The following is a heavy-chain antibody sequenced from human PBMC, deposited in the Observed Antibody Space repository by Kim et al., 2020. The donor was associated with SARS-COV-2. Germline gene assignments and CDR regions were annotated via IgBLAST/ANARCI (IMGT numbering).Heavy chain of an antibody. CDR2: INSDGSST. D-gene: IGHD3-3*01. J-gene: IGHJ6*02. V-gene: IGHV3-74*01. Sequence: GGSLRLSCAASGFTFSSYWMHWVRQAPGKGLVWVSRINSDGSSTSYADSVKGRFTISRDNAKNTLYLQMNSLRAEDTAVYYCARDRTFWSGYSYYYDGMDVWGQGTTLTVSS. CDR1: GFTFSSYW. CDR3: ARDRTFWSGYSYYYDGMDV.